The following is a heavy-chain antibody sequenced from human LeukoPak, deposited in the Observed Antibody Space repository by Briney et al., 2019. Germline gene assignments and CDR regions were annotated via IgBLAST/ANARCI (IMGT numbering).Heavy chain of an antibody. J-gene: IGHJ6*03. CDR2: IYPGYSDT. V-gene: IGHV5-51*01. CDR1: GYSFTSYW. D-gene: IGHD3-10*01. CDR3: ARIIERSRFGELLLGLYYYYYYMDV. Sequence: GESLKISCKGSGYSFTSYWIGWVRQMPGKGLEWMGIIYPGYSDTRYSPSFQGQGTISADKSISTAYLQWSSLKASDTAMYYCARIIERSRFGELLLGLYYYYYYMDVWGKGTTVTVSS.